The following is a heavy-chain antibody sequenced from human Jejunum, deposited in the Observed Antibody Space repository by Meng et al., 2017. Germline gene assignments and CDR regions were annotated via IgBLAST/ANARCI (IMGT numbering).Heavy chain of an antibody. J-gene: IGHJ5*02. Sequence: QITVKESGPTLFTPTQTLTLTCTFSGFSLDSSGVSVGWVRQPPGKALEWLALIFWRDDKRYSPSLNNRLTISKDTSRNQVVLTMTNMDPADTGTYFCAHSPTGPAANHWFDPWGQGILVTVSS. D-gene: IGHD2-2*01. CDR2: IFWRDDK. V-gene: IGHV2-5*01. CDR3: AHSPTGPAANHWFDP. CDR1: GFSLDSSGVS.